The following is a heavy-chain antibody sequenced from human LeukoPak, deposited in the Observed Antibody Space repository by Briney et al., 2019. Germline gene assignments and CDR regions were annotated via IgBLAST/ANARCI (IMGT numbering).Heavy chain of an antibody. D-gene: IGHD3-10*01. V-gene: IGHV4-61*05. CDR1: GGSISSSSYY. J-gene: IGHJ4*02. CDR2: ISYSGST. CDR3: GRSKGSGNYFDS. Sequence: SETLSLTCTVSGGSISSSSYYWGWIRQPPGKGLEWIGYISYSGSTNYNPSLKSRVTISIDTSKNQFSLKLTSVTAADTAIYYCGRSKGSGNYFDSWGQGTLVTVSS.